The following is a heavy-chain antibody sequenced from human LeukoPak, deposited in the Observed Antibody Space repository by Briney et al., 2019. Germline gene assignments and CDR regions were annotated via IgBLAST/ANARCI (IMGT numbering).Heavy chain of an antibody. J-gene: IGHJ4*02. CDR1: GYTFTSYG. Sequence: SVKVSCKASGYTFTSYGISWVRQAPGQGLEWMGGIIPIFGTTNYAQKFQGRVTITADDSTSTAYMELSSLRSEDTAVYYCASGSGAWYKEFDYWGQGTLVTVSS. CDR3: ASGSGAWYKEFDY. CDR2: IIPIFGTT. V-gene: IGHV1-69*13. D-gene: IGHD1-14*01.